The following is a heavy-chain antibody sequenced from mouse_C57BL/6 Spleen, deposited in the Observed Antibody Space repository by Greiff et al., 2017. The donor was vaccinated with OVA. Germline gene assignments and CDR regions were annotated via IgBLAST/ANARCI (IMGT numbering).Heavy chain of an antibody. CDR2: INPNNGGT. D-gene: IGHD1-1*01. J-gene: IGHJ3*01. CDR3: ARAVYYGSSYVGFAY. CDR1: GYTFTDYY. V-gene: IGHV1-26*01. Sequence: EVQLQQSGPELVKPGASVKISCKASGYTFTDYYMNWVKQSHGKSLEWIGDINPNNGGTSYNQKFKGKATLTVDKSSSTAYMELRSLTSEDSAVYYCARAVYYGSSYVGFAYWGQGTLVTVSA.